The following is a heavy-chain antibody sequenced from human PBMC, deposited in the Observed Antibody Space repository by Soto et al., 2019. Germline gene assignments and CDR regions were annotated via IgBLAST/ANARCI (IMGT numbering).Heavy chain of an antibody. J-gene: IGHJ5*02. Sequence: SETLSLSCTVSGGSISSYYWSWIRQPPGKGLEWIGYIYYSGSTNYNPSLKSRVTISVDTSKNQFSLKLSSVTAADTAEYYCARDRIAVAGTLGWFDPSGQGTLVTVSS. CDR3: ARDRIAVAGTLGWFDP. V-gene: IGHV4-59*01. D-gene: IGHD6-19*01. CDR2: IYYSGST. CDR1: GGSISSYY.